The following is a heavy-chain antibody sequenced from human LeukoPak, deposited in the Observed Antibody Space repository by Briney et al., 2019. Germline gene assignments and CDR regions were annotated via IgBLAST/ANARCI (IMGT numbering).Heavy chain of an antibody. CDR3: AMNMVRGVVTSLDAFDI. CDR1: GGSISSGSYY. J-gene: IGHJ3*02. CDR2: IYTSGST. Sequence: SQTLSLTCTVSGGSISSGSYYWSWIRQPAGKGLEWIGRIYTSGSTNYNPSLKTRVTISVDTSKNQFSLKLSSVTAADTAVYYCAMNMVRGVVTSLDAFDIWGQGTMVTVSS. D-gene: IGHD3-10*01. V-gene: IGHV4-61*02.